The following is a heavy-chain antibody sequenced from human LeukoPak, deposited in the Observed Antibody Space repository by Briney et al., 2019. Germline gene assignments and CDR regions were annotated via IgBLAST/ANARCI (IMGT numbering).Heavy chain of an antibody. Sequence: PGRSLRLSCAASGFTFSSYGMHWVRQAPGKGLEWVSSISGSSSYIYYTDSVKGRLTISRDNAKNSLYLQMNSLRAEDTAVYYCARDHSSSWHGTYYFDYWGQGTLVTVSS. CDR1: GFTFSSYG. J-gene: IGHJ4*02. D-gene: IGHD6-13*01. CDR3: ARDHSSSWHGTYYFDY. CDR2: ISGSSSYI. V-gene: IGHV3-21*01.